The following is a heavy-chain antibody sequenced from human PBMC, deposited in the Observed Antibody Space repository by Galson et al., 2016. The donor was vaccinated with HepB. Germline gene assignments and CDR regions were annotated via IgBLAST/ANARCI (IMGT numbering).Heavy chain of an antibody. Sequence: SLRLSCAASGFTFSSYAMSWVRQAPGKGLEWVSTISGGGGNTDYADSVKGRFTISRGNSKNTLYLQMNSLRAEDTAVYYCAKDRSPYYDIVTGYCPDNDAFDIWGQGTMVTVSS. CDR1: GFTFSSYA. J-gene: IGHJ3*02. CDR3: AKDRSPYYDIVTGYCPDNDAFDI. CDR2: ISGGGGNT. V-gene: IGHV3-23*01. D-gene: IGHD3-9*01.